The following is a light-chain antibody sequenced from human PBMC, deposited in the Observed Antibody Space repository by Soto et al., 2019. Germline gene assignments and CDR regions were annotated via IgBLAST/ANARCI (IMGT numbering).Light chain of an antibody. J-gene: IGLJ2*01. Sequence: QSVLTQPASVSGSPGQSITISCTGTSSDVGGYNYVSWYQQHPGKAHKLMIYDVSNRPSGVSNRFSGSKSGNTASLTISGLQAEDEADYYCSSYTSSSTTEVFGGGTQLTVL. V-gene: IGLV2-14*01. CDR3: SSYTSSSTTEV. CDR1: SSDVGGYNY. CDR2: DVS.